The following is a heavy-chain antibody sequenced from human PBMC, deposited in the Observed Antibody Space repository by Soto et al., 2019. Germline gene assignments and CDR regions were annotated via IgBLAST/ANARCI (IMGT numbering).Heavy chain of an antibody. CDR3: ARERWLVQEGYGMDV. CDR2: IYYSGST. J-gene: IGHJ6*02. V-gene: IGHV4-61*01. CDR1: GGSVSSGSYY. D-gene: IGHD6-19*01. Sequence: QVQLQESGPGLVKPSETLSLTCTVSGGSVSSGSYYWSWIRQPPGKGLEWIGYIYYSGSTNYNPSLKSRVTISVDTSKNQFSLKLSSVTAADTAVYYCARERWLVQEGYGMDVWGQGTTVTVSS.